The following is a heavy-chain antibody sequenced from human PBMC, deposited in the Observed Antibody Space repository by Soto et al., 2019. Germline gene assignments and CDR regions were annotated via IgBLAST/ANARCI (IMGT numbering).Heavy chain of an antibody. CDR1: GFTVSDYY. D-gene: IGHD3-10*01. V-gene: IGHV3-66*01. J-gene: IGHJ4*02. CDR2: IYSGGAT. CDR3: ARGLVRAFFDH. Sequence: EVHLVESGGDLVQPGGSLRLSCEVSGFTVSDYYMSWVRQAPGKGLEWVSIIYSGGATYYADSVKRRFTISRDTSKNTVFLQMNSLRDEDTAVYYCARGLVRAFFDHWGQGTLFTVSS.